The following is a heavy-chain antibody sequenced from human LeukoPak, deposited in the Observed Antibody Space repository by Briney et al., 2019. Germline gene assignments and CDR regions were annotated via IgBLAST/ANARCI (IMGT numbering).Heavy chain of an antibody. D-gene: IGHD6-13*01. Sequence: GASVKVSCKASGYTFTSYDINWVRQATGQGLEWMGWMNPNSGNTGYAQKFQGRVTMTRNTSISTAYMELSSLRSEDTAVYYCARAWYSSSWYVREGQADYWGQGTLVTVSS. V-gene: IGHV1-8*02. J-gene: IGHJ4*02. CDR3: ARAWYSSSWYVREGQADY. CDR2: MNPNSGNT. CDR1: GYTFTSYD.